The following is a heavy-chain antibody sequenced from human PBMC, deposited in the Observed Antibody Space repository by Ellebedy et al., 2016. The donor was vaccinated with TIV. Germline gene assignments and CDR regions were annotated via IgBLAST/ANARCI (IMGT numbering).Heavy chain of an antibody. V-gene: IGHV5-10-1*01. CDR2: FDPTDSQS. CDR3: ARIQYSSGLDWFDP. Sequence: GESLKISCKGSGYRFTSFWITWVRQMPGKGLEWMGRFDPTDSQSDYSPSFRGHVTFSADQSISTAYLEWGSLKASDTAIYYCARIQYSSGLDWFDPWGQGTLVTVSS. CDR1: GYRFTSFW. D-gene: IGHD6-19*01. J-gene: IGHJ5*02.